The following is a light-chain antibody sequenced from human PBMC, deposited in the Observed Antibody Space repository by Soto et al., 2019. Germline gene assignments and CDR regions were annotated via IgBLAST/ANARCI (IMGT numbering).Light chain of an antibody. CDR2: DAS. CDR3: QQRSDWPST. Sequence: EIVLTQSPATLSLSPGDRATLSCRASQSVGSYLGWYQQRPGQAPRLLIYDASNRATGIPARFSGSGSGPDFILTISSLEPEDFAVYYSQQRSDWPSTFGGGTKVEIK. J-gene: IGKJ4*01. V-gene: IGKV3-11*01. CDR1: QSVGSY.